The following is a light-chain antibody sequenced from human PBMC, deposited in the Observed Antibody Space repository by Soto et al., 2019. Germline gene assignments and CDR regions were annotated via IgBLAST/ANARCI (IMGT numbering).Light chain of an antibody. V-gene: IGKV1-5*01. CDR1: QTISRW. CDR3: QEYNNYWT. Sequence: DIQMTQSTSTLSASLGDTVTITCRASQTISRWLAWYQQKPGKAPRLLIYTASTLESGVPSRFSASGSGTEFTLTISSLHPDDFATYYCQEYNNYWTFGQGTNVDIK. J-gene: IGKJ1*01. CDR2: TAS.